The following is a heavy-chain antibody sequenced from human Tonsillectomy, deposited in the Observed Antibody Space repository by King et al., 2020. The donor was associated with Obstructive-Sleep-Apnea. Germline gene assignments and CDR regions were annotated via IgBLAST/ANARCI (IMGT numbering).Heavy chain of an antibody. CDR1: GFTCSGYS. J-gene: IGHJ5*02. CDR2: ISISGEYT. CDR3: ARLLRGNA. V-gene: IGHV3-21*01. Sequence: VQLVESGVGLVKPGESLRLSCVASGFTCSGYSMNWVRHAPGKGLEWVSSISISGEYTHYADSVRGRLTIASDNDKDSLFLQMNSLRGDDTAVYYCARLLRGNAWGQGTLVTVSS.